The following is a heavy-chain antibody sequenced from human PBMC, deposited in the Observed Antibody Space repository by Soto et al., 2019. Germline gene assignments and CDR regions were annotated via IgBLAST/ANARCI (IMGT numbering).Heavy chain of an antibody. Sequence: QLQLQESGPGLVKPSETLSLTCTVSGGSISSSSYYWGWIRQPPGKGLEWIGSIYYSGSTYYNPSLKSRVTISVDTSKNQFSLKLSSVTAADTAVYYCATWEYSGYSSSWYYFDYWGQGTLVTVSS. D-gene: IGHD6-13*01. CDR3: ATWEYSGYSSSWYYFDY. J-gene: IGHJ4*02. CDR2: IYYSGST. CDR1: GGSISSSSYY. V-gene: IGHV4-39*01.